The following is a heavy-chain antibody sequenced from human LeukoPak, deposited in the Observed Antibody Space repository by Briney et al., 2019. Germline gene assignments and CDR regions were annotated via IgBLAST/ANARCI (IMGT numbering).Heavy chain of an antibody. CDR3: ARRAGAYSHPYDY. J-gene: IGHJ4*02. V-gene: IGHV3-23*01. D-gene: IGHD4/OR15-4a*01. Sequence: GGSLRLSCAASGFSFSSYAMTWVRQAPGKGLEWVSAITGGAGSTYHADSVKGRFTISRDNSKNTLYLQMNSLRADDTAVYYCARRAGAYSHPYDYWGQGTLVTVSS. CDR1: GFSFSSYA. CDR2: ITGGAGST.